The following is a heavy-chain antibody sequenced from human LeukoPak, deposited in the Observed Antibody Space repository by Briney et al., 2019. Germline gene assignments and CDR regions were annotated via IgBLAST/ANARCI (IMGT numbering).Heavy chain of an antibody. J-gene: IGHJ6*03. CDR3: GRGDNDYLDV. V-gene: IGHV4-4*02. Sequence: PSGTLSLTCAVSGGSISSSNWWSWVRQPPGKGLEWNGEISHSGIINYNPSLKSRVTMSVDKSKKQLSLNLSSVTAADTAVYYCGRGDNDYLDVWGQGTTVTVSS. CDR2: ISHSGII. CDR1: GGSISSSNW. D-gene: IGHD2-21*02.